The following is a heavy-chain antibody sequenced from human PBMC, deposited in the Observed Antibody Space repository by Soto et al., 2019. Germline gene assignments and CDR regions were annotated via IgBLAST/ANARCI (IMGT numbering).Heavy chain of an antibody. V-gene: IGHV1-18*01. CDR2: ISAYNGNT. D-gene: IGHD1-26*01. Sequence: QVKLVQSGAEVKKPGASVKVSCKASGYTFTSYGISWVRQAPGQGLEWMGWISAYNGNTNYAQKLQGRVTMTTDTSTSTAYMELRSLRSDDTAVYYCARDRDGYPTTGYGMDVWGQGTTVTVSS. CDR1: GYTFTSYG. J-gene: IGHJ6*02. CDR3: ARDRDGYPTTGYGMDV.